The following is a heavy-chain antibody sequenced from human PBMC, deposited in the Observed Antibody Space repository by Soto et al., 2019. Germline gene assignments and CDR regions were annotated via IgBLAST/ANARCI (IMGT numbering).Heavy chain of an antibody. Sequence: GGSLRLSCAASGFTFSIYAMGWVRQGLGKGLEWVAVVSIGGSTHYADSVRGRFTISRDNSKNTLSLQMNSLTAEDTAVYFCAKRRGAGGHFDYWGQGALVTVSS. D-gene: IGHD2-15*01. CDR1: GFTFSIYA. J-gene: IGHJ4*02. CDR2: VSIGGST. V-gene: IGHV3-23*01. CDR3: AKRRGAGGHFDY.